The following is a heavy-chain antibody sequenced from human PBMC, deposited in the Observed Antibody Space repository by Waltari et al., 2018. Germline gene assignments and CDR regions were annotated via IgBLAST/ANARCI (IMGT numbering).Heavy chain of an antibody. V-gene: IGHV3-23*01. Sequence: EVQLLESGGGLVQPGGSLRLSCAASGFTFSSYAMSWVRQAPGKGLEWVSAISGSGGSTYYADSVKGRFTISRDNSKNTLYLQMNSLRAEDTAVYYCAKEKRGYDYIWGSFDYWGQGTLVTVSS. CDR2: ISGSGGST. D-gene: IGHD3-16*01. CDR1: GFTFSSYA. CDR3: AKEKRGYDYIWGSFDY. J-gene: IGHJ4*02.